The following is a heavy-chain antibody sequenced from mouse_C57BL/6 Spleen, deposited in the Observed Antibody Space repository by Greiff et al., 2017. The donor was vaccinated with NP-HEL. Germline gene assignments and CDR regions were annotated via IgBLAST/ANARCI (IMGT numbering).Heavy chain of an antibody. CDR2: ISSGGSYT. D-gene: IGHD1-1*01. Sequence: EVQGVESGGDLVKPGGSLKLSCAASGFTFSSYGMSWVRQTPDKRLEWVATISSGGSYTYYPDSVKGRFTISRDNAKNTLYLQMSSLKSEDTAMYYCARGGTTVAYAMDYWGQGTSVTVSS. J-gene: IGHJ4*01. CDR1: GFTFSSYG. CDR3: ARGGTTVAYAMDY. V-gene: IGHV5-6*01.